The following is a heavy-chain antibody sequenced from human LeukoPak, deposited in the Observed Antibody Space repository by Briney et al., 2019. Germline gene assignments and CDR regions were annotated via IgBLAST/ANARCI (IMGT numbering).Heavy chain of an antibody. V-gene: IGHV3-23*01. CDR3: AKMLAPDYDILTGYYTPFDY. D-gene: IGHD3-9*01. CDR2: ISGSGGST. Sequence: PGGSLRLSCAASGFTFSSYAMSWVRQAPGKGLEWVSAISGSGGSTYYADSVKGRFTISRDNSKNTLYLQMNSLRAEDTAVYYCAKMLAPDYDILTGYYTPFDYWGQGTLVTVSS. CDR1: GFTFSSYA. J-gene: IGHJ4*02.